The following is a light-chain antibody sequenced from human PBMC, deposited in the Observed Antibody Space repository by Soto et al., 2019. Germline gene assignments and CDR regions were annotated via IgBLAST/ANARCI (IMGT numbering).Light chain of an antibody. CDR2: DAS. J-gene: IGKJ4*01. CDR1: QSITGN. V-gene: IGKV3-15*01. CDR3: QQYNNWPLT. Sequence: EMVLTQSPGTLSLSPGDRATLSCRASQSITGNLTWYQQKPGQAPRLLIYDASTRATGIPARFSGSGSGTEFTLTISSLQSEDFAVYYCQQYNNWPLTFGGGTKVEIK.